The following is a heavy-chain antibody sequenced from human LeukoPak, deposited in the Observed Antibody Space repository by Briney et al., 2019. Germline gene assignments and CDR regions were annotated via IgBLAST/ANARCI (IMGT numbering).Heavy chain of an antibody. Sequence: PGGPLRLSCPATGFTFSTYTMHWVRQAPGKGLEWVSSISSGSIYIFYADSVRGRFTISRDDAKNSVYLQMNSLRAEDTAMYYCARGLAVTGPADTYWGQGTRVTVSS. V-gene: IGHV3-21*01. D-gene: IGHD6-19*01. CDR1: GFTFSTYT. CDR3: ARGLAVTGPADTY. CDR2: ISSGSIYI. J-gene: IGHJ4*02.